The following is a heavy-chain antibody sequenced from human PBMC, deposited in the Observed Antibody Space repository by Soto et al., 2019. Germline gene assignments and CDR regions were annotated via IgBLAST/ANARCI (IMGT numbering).Heavy chain of an antibody. D-gene: IGHD5-18*01. V-gene: IGHV5-10-1*01. CDR3: ARHTGGDYYYYGMDV. Sequence: LKISCKGSGYSFTSYWISWVRQMPGKGLEWMGRIDPSDSYTNYSPSFQGHVTISADKSISTAYLQWSSLKASDTAMYYCARHTGGDYYYYGMDVWGQGTTVTVSS. J-gene: IGHJ6*02. CDR2: IDPSDSYT. CDR1: GYSFTSYW.